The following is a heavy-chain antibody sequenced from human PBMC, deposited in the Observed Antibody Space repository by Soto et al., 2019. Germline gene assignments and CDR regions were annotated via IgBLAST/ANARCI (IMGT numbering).Heavy chain of an antibody. CDR1: GGTLSSYT. CDR2: IIAILGIA. V-gene: IGHV1-69*08. Sequence: QVQLVQSGAEVKKPGSSVKVCCKASGGTLSSYTISWVRQAPGQGLEWMGRIIAILGIANYGQKFQGRVTITADKSTSTAYMELSSLRSEETAVYYCARDPVGSSSWSFDYWGQGTLVTVSS. J-gene: IGHJ4*02. D-gene: IGHD6-13*01. CDR3: ARDPVGSSSWSFDY.